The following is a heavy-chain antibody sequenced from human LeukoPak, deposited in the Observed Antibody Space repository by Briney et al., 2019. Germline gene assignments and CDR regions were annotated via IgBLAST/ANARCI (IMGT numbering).Heavy chain of an antibody. CDR3: ARCIGYYDAFDV. Sequence: PSETLSLTCTVSGGSISSSSYYWGWIRQPPGKGLEWIGSIYYSGSTYYNPSLKSRVTISVDTSKNQFSLKLSSVTAADTALYYCARCIGYYDAFDVWGQGTLVPVSS. CDR1: GGSISSSSYY. D-gene: IGHD3-22*01. V-gene: IGHV4-39*07. J-gene: IGHJ3*01. CDR2: IYYSGST.